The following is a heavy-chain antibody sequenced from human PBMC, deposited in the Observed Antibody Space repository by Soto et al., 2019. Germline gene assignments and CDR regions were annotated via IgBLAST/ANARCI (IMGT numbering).Heavy chain of an antibody. D-gene: IGHD1-26*01. Sequence: ASVKVSCKASGGTFSSYAISWVRQAPGQGLEWMGGIIPIFGTANYAQKFQGRVTITADESTSTAYMELSSLRSEDTAVYYCASRYSGSTGAFDIWGQGTMVTVSS. J-gene: IGHJ3*02. CDR1: GGTFSSYA. CDR3: ASRYSGSTGAFDI. V-gene: IGHV1-69*13. CDR2: IIPIFGTA.